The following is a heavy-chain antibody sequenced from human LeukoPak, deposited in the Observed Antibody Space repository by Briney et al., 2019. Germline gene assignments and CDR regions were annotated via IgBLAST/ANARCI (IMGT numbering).Heavy chain of an antibody. CDR2: VSYDGGNK. J-gene: IGHJ3*02. D-gene: IGHD6-13*01. CDR3: ASLVHAFDI. Sequence: GRSLRLSCAASGFTFSSYAMHWVRQAPGKGLEWVAVVSYDGGNKYYADSVKGRFTISRDNSKSTLYLQMNSLRAEDTAVYYCASLVHAFDIWGQGTMVTVSS. V-gene: IGHV3-30-3*01. CDR1: GFTFSSYA.